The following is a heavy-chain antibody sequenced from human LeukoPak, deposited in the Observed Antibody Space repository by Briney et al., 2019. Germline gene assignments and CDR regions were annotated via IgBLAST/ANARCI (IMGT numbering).Heavy chain of an antibody. J-gene: IGHJ4*02. CDR2: ISGSGGST. CDR1: GFTFSSYG. Sequence: GGSLRLSCAASGFTFSSYGMSWVRQAPGKGLEWVSAISGSGGSTHYADSVKGRFTISRDNSKNTLYLQMNSLRAEDMAVYYCARDMYYDSSGYTFDYWGQGTLVTVSS. V-gene: IGHV3-23*01. CDR3: ARDMYYDSSGYTFDY. D-gene: IGHD3-22*01.